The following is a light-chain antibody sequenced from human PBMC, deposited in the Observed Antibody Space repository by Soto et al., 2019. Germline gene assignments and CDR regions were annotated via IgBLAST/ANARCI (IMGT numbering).Light chain of an antibody. V-gene: IGKV3-15*01. J-gene: IGKJ4*01. CDR3: QPYNTWPLT. CDR1: QTVGDN. CDR2: GAS. Sequence: ETAMTQSPVTLSLSPGERATLSCRASQTVGDNVAWYRQKPGQPPSLLIYGASTRAPGVPARFSGSGSGTDFILTISSLQSEDFAIYYCQPYNTWPLTFGGGNKVESK.